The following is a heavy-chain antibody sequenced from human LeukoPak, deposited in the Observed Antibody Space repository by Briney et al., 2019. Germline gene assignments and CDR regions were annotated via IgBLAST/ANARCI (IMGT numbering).Heavy chain of an antibody. CDR2: ISYDGSNK. J-gene: IGHJ4*02. CDR1: GFTFSSYG. Sequence: GGSLRLPCAASGFTFSSYGMHWVRQAPGKGLEWVAVISYDGSNKYYADSVKGRFTISRDDSKNTLYLQMNSLRAEDTAVYYCARDNPLIITMVRGVMDYWGQGTLVTVSS. V-gene: IGHV3-30*03. CDR3: ARDNPLIITMVRGVMDY. D-gene: IGHD3-10*01.